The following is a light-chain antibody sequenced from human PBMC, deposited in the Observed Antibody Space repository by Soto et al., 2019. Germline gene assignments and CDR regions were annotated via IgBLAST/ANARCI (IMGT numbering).Light chain of an antibody. CDR2: GAS. CDR3: QQYDNWPRT. J-gene: IGKJ3*01. CDR1: QSIGSN. V-gene: IGKV3D-15*01. Sequence: EIVMTQSPATLSVSPGERATLSCRASQSIGSNLAWYQQIYGQAPRLLIYGASTRATGIPARFSGSGSGTEVTLTISSLQSEDFAVSYCQQYDNWPRTFGPGTKVNI.